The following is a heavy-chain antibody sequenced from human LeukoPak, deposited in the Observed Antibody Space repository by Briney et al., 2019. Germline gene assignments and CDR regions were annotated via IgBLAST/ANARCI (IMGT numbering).Heavy chain of an antibody. J-gene: IGHJ6*02. CDR3: ARGGVLRFLEWLGYYYYGMDV. D-gene: IGHD3-3*01. CDR1: GYTFTSYG. Sequence: GASVKVSCKASGYTFTSYGISWVRQAPGQGLKWMGWISAYNGNTNYAQKLQGRVTMTTDTSTSTAYMELRSLRSDDTAVYYCARGGVLRFLEWLGYYYYGMDVWGQGTTVTVSS. CDR2: ISAYNGNT. V-gene: IGHV1-18*01.